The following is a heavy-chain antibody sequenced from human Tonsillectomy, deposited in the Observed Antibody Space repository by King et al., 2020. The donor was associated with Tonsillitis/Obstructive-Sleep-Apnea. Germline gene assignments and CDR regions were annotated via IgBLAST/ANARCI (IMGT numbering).Heavy chain of an antibody. CDR2: ISYDGSNN. V-gene: IGHV3-30*04. CDR3: ARDRDCSSTSCYNAFDI. Sequence: LVESGGGVVQPGRSLRLSCAASGFTFSTYAMHWVRQAPGKGLEWVAVISYDGSNNYYADSVKGRFTISRDNSKNTLYLQMNSLRAEDTAVYYCARDRDCSSTSCYNAFDIWGQGTMVTVSS. CDR1: GFTFSTYA. J-gene: IGHJ3*02. D-gene: IGHD2-2*02.